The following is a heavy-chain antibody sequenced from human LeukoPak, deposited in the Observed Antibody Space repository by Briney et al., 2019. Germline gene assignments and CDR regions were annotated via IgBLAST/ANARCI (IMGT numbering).Heavy chain of an antibody. CDR1: GYTFTGYY. CDR3: ARDCSSTSCYAYYYYYGMDV. CDR2: INPNSGGT. Sequence: GASVKVSCKASGYTFTGYYMHWVRQAPGQGLEWMGWINPNSGGTNYAQKFQGRVTMTRDTSISTAYMELRSLRSDDTAVYYCARDCSSTSCYAYYYYYGMDVWGKGTTVTVSS. V-gene: IGHV1-2*02. D-gene: IGHD2-2*01. J-gene: IGHJ6*04.